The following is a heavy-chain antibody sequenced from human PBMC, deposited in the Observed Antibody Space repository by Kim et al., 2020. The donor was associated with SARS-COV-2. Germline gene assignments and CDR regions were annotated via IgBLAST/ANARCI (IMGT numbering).Heavy chain of an antibody. V-gene: IGHV3-9*01. CDR3: AKTPLYRSGWWFDP. D-gene: IGHD6-19*01. J-gene: IGHJ5*02. Sequence: GGSLRLSCAASGFTFGDYAMHWVRQAPGKGLEWVSGISWNSGTIGYADSVRGRFTISRDNAKNHLYLQMNSLKLDDTALYYCAKTPLYRSGWWFDPWGQGTLVSVSS. CDR2: ISWNSGTI. CDR1: GFTFGDYA.